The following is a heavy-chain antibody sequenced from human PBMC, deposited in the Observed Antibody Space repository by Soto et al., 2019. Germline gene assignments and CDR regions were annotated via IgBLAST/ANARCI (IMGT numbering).Heavy chain of an antibody. Sequence: QITLTESGPTLVKPTQTLTLTCTFSGFSLRTSGVGVGWIRQSPGKPLEWLALFSWNDDKRYSPSLKSRLTNTKDTAKNQVVLTMTNMDPVYTATYYWARKSVYGDYSSWGQGTLVTVSS. CDR2: FSWNDDK. D-gene: IGHD4-17*01. CDR3: ARKSVYGDYSS. J-gene: IGHJ5*02. CDR1: GFSLRTSGVG. V-gene: IGHV2-5*01.